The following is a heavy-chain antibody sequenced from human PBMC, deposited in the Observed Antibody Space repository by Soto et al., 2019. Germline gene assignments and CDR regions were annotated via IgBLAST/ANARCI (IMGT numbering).Heavy chain of an antibody. D-gene: IGHD2-21*01. Sequence: PGGSLRLSCAASGFTFSSYWMSWARQAPGKGLEWVANIKQDGSEKYYVDSVKGRFTISRDNAKNSLYLQMNSLRAEDTAVYYCAAGVQPFPYYYYYGMDVWGQGTTVTVSS. CDR1: GFTFSSYW. CDR3: AAGVQPFPYYYYYGMDV. V-gene: IGHV3-7*02. J-gene: IGHJ6*02. CDR2: IKQDGSEK.